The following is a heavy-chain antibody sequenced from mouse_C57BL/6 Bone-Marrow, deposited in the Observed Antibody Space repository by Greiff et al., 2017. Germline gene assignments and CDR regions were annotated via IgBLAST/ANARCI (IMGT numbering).Heavy chain of an antibody. J-gene: IGHJ2*01. CDR3: ARLYYGSRGLDY. CDR1: GYTFTSYW. V-gene: IGHV1-52*01. Sequence: VQLQQPGAELVRPGSSVKLSCKASGYTFTSYWMHWVKQRPIQGLEWIGNIDPSDSETHSNQKFKDKATLTVDKSSSTAYMQLSSLTSEDSAVYYCARLYYGSRGLDYWGQGTTLTVSS. CDR2: IDPSDSET. D-gene: IGHD1-1*01.